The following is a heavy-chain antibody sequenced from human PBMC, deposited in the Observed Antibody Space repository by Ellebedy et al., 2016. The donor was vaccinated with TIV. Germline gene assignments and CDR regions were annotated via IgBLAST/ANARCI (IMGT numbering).Heavy chain of an antibody. CDR1: GGSFSGYY. V-gene: IGHV4-34*01. CDR3: ARGLRGGGTIFGVAHYYYYMDV. CDR2: INHSGST. J-gene: IGHJ6*03. D-gene: IGHD3-3*01. Sequence: SETLSLTXAVYGGSFSGYYWSWIRQPPGKGLEWIGEINHSGSTNYNPSLKSRVTISVDTSKNQFSLKLSSVTAADTAVYYCARGLRGGGTIFGVAHYYYYMDVWGKGTTVTVSS.